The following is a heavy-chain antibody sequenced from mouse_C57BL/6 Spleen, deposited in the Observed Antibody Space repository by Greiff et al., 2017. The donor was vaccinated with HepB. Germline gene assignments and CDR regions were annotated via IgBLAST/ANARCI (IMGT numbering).Heavy chain of an antibody. CDR3: AIDLSDY. CDR2: IDPSDSYT. J-gene: IGHJ2*01. V-gene: IGHV1-69*01. Sequence: VQLQQPGAELVMPGASVKLSCKASGYTFTSYWLHWVKQRPGQGLEWIGEIDPSDSYTNYNQKFKGKSTLTVDKSSSTAYMQLSSLTSEDSAVYYCAIDLSDYWGQGTTLTVSS. CDR1: GYTFTSYW. D-gene: IGHD6-2*01.